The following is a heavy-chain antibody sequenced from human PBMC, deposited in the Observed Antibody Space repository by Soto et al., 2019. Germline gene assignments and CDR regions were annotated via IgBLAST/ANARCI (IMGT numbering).Heavy chain of an antibody. D-gene: IGHD6-19*01. CDR1: GFTFSSYW. J-gene: IGHJ4*02. CDR2: IKQDGSEK. V-gene: IGHV3-7*01. Sequence: PGGSLRLSCAASGFTFSSYWISWVRQAPGKGLEWVANIKQDGSEKYYVDSVKGRFTISRDNAKNSLYLQMNSLRAEDTGVYYYPRAVAAYFDYWGQGTLVPVSS. CDR3: PRAVAAYFDY.